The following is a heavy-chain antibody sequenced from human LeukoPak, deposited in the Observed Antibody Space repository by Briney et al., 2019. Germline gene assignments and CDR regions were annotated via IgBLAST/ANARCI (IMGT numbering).Heavy chain of an antibody. CDR2: MNPNSGNT. CDR3: ARGPRIAAQDNWFDP. D-gene: IGHD6-6*01. V-gene: IGHV1-8*01. CDR1: GYTFTSYD. Sequence: GASVKVSCKASGYTFTSYDINWVRQATGQGLEWMGWMNPNSGNTGYKQKFQGRVTMTRNTFISTAYMELSSLRSEDTAVYYCARGPRIAAQDNWFDPWGQGTLVTVSS. J-gene: IGHJ5*02.